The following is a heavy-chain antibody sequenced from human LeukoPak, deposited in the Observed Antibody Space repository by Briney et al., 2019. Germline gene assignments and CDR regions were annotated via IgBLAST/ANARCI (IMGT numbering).Heavy chain of an antibody. D-gene: IGHD6-19*01. CDR2: IYHSGSA. CDR3: VKDIYNSDWTALDY. V-gene: IGHV4-38-2*02. CDR1: GYSLSSGYY. Sequence: SETLSLTCAVSGYSLSSGYYWGWIRQPPGKGLEWIGNIYHSGSAYYNPSLKSRVTKSVDTSKNQFSLKLSSVTATDTAMYYCVKDIYNSDWTALDYWGQGTLVTVSS. J-gene: IGHJ4*02.